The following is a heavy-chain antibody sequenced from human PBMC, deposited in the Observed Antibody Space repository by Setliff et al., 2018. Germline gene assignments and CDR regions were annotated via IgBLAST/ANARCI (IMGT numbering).Heavy chain of an antibody. CDR2: INWNGDRT. CDR1: GFIFSD. D-gene: IGHD3-22*01. CDR3: AKDRSRDYDDSSGYDH. J-gene: IGHJ4*02. Sequence: GGSLRLSCAASGFIFSDLNWVRQAPGKGLEWVSSINWNGDRTGYADSVKGRFTISRDNAKNSLYLQMNRLRAEDTALYYCAKDRSRDYDDSSGYDHWGQGTLVTVSS. V-gene: IGHV3-20*04.